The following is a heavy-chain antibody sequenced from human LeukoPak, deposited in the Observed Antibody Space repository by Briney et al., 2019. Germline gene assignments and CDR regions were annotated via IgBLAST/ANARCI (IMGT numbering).Heavy chain of an antibody. CDR2: ISSSSSYI. V-gene: IGHV3-21*01. CDR1: GFTFSSYS. D-gene: IGHD1-26*01. Sequence: GGSLRLSCAASGFTFSSYSMNWVRQAPGKGLEWVSSISSSSSYIYYADSVKGRFTISRDNAKNSLYLQMNSLRAEDTAVYYCARAAYSGNYQVDYWGQGTLVTVSS. J-gene: IGHJ4*02. CDR3: ARAAYSGNYQVDY.